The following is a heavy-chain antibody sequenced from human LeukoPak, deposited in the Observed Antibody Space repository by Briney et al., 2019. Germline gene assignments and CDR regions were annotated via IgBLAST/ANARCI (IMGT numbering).Heavy chain of an antibody. Sequence: SETLSLTCAVYGGSFSGYYWSWIRQPPGKGLEWIGEINHSGSTNYNPSLKSRVTISEDTSKNQFSLKLSSVTAADTAVYYCARGPATTGNSCYVYYWGQGTLVTVSS. J-gene: IGHJ4*02. CDR3: ARGPATTGNSCYVYY. CDR1: GGSFSGYY. V-gene: IGHV4-34*01. D-gene: IGHD2-2*01. CDR2: INHSGST.